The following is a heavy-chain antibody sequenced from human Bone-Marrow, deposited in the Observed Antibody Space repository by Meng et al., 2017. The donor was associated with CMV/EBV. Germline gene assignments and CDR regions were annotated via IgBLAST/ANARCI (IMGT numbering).Heavy chain of an antibody. J-gene: IGHJ5*02. CDR1: GFTFSSHA. CDR2: ISGSGGST. Sequence: GESLKISCVASGFTFSSHAMNWVRRAPGKGLEWVSSISGSGGSTYYADSVKGRFTISRDNSKNTLYLQMNSLRAEDTAVYYCARDSRAGGFDPWGQGTLVTVSS. CDR3: ARDSRAGGFDP. D-gene: IGHD1-26*01. V-gene: IGHV3-23*01.